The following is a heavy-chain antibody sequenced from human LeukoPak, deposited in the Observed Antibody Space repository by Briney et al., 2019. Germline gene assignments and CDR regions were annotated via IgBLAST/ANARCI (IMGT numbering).Heavy chain of an antibody. D-gene: IGHD1-26*01. CDR2: IIPILGIA. Sequence: ASVKVSCKASGGTFSSYAISWVRQAPGQGLEWMGRIIPILGIANYAQKFQGRVTITADKSTSTAYMELSSLRSEDTAVYYCARSAGSYPAHGTYYFDYWGQGTLVTVSS. CDR1: GGTFSSYA. J-gene: IGHJ4*02. V-gene: IGHV1-69*04. CDR3: ARSAGSYPAHGTYYFDY.